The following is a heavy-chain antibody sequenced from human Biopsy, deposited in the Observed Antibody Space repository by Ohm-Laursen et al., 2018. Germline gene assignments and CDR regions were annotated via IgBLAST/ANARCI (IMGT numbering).Heavy chain of an antibody. CDR1: GGSISSDY. CDR2: IYYSGST. V-gene: IGHV4-59*01. D-gene: IGHD2/OR15-2a*01. CDR3: ARATNSTGWPYYYFYGMDV. J-gene: IGHJ6*02. Sequence: VTLSLTCPVSGGSISSDYWSWIRQPPGKGLERIGYIYYSGSTNYNPSLKSRVTISVDTSKNQFSLRMNSVTAADTAVYYCARATNSTGWPYYYFYGMDVWGQGTTVTVSS.